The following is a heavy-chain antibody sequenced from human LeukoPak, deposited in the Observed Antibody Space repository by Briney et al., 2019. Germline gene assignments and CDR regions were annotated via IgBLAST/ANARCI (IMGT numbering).Heavy chain of an antibody. CDR1: GFTFSSYA. Sequence: PGGSLRLSCAASGFTFSSYAMSWVRQAPGKGLEWVSAISGSGGSTYYADSVKGRFTISRDNSKNTLYLQMNSLRAEDTAVYYCAKAPGGSYESLGDYWGQGTLVTVSS. CDR3: AKAPGGSYESLGDY. D-gene: IGHD1-26*01. CDR2: ISGSGGST. J-gene: IGHJ4*02. V-gene: IGHV3-23*01.